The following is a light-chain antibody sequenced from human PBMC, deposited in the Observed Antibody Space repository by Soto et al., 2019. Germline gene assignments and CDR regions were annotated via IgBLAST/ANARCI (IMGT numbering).Light chain of an antibody. V-gene: IGKV1-5*03. CDR1: QTISSW. CDR3: QNYNSYSEA. CDR2: KAS. Sequence: DIQMTQSPSTLSGSVGDRVTITCRASQTISSWLAWYQQKPGKAPKLLIYKASTLKRGVPSRFSGSGSGTEFTLTISSLQPDDFATYYCQNYNSYSEAFGQGTKVELK. J-gene: IGKJ1*01.